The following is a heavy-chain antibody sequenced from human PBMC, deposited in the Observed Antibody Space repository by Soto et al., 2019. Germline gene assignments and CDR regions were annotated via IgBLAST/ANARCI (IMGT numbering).Heavy chain of an antibody. CDR1: GFTFSNAW. J-gene: IGHJ6*03. D-gene: IGHD2-15*01. CDR2: IKSKTDGGTT. V-gene: IGHV3-15*07. Sequence: GGSLRLSCAASGFTFSNAWMNWVRQAPGKGLEWVGRIKSKTDGGTTDYAAPVKGRFTISRDDSKNTLYLQMNSLKTEDTAVYYCARYKGYCSGGSCYYYYYMDVWGKGTMVTVSS. CDR3: ARYKGYCSGGSCYYYYYMDV.